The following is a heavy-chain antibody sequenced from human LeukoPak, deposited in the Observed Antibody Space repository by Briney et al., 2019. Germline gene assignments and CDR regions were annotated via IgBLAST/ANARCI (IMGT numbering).Heavy chain of an antibody. V-gene: IGHV4-61*01. Sequence: KASETLSLTCTVSGGSISSGSYYWGWIRQPPGKGLEWIGYIYYSGSTNYNPSLKSRVTISVDTSKNQFSLRLTSVTATDTAVYYCARDNIEVVPYYWGQGRLVTVSS. CDR3: ARDNIEVVPYY. CDR2: IYYSGST. CDR1: GGSISSGSYY. J-gene: IGHJ4*02. D-gene: IGHD2-15*01.